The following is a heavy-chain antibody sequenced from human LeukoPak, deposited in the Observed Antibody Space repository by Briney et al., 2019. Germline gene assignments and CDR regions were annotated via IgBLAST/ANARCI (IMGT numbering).Heavy chain of an antibody. V-gene: IGHV3-53*01. CDR2: IYSGGST. Sequence: GGSLRLSCAASGFTVSSNYMSWVRQAPGKGLEWVSVIYSGGSTYYADSVKGRFTISRDNSENTLYLQMNSLRAEDTAVYYCAKSEEYRALSSFDYWGQGTLVTVSS. D-gene: IGHD6-6*01. CDR3: AKSEEYRALSSFDY. J-gene: IGHJ4*02. CDR1: GFTVSSNY.